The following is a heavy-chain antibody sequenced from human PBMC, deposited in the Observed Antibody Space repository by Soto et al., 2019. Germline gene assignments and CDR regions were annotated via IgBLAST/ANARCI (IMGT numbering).Heavy chain of an antibody. CDR2: ISYDGSNK. CDR1: GFTFSNYA. V-gene: IGHV3-30-3*01. Sequence: QVQLVESGGGVVQPGRSLRLSCAASGFTFSNYAMHWFRQAPGRGLEWVAVISYDGSNKYYADSVKGRFTISRDNSKKTLYLQMNSLRAEDTAVYSWASPSLLNPSYYYYGMDVWGQGTTVTVS. CDR3: ASPSLLNPSYYYYGMDV. J-gene: IGHJ6*02.